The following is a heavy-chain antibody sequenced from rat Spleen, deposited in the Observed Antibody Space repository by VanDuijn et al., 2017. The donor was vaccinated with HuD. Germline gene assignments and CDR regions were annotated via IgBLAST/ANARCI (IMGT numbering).Heavy chain of an antibody. CDR1: GYSITSNY. V-gene: IGHV3-3*01. D-gene: IGHD1-12*02. Sequence: EVQLQESGPGLVKPSQSLSLTCSVTGYSITSNYWGWIRKFPGNKLEWMGYIDNAGSTNYNPSLKSRISITRDTSKNQFFLQVNSVTTEDTATYYCARSDGTHYYLPFIYWGQGTLVTVSS. CDR2: IDNAGST. CDR3: ARSDGTHYYLPFIY. J-gene: IGHJ3*01.